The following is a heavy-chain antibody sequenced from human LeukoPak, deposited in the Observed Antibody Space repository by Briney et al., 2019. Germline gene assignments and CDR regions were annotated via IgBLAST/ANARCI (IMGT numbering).Heavy chain of an antibody. CDR1: GFTFSSYA. CDR2: ISGSGGGT. V-gene: IGHV3-23*01. Sequence: PGGSLRLSCAASGFTFSSYAMSWVRQAPGKGLEWVSAISGSGGGTYYADSVKGRFTISRDNSKNTLYLQVNSLRAEDTAVYYCAKARLSGYKTEYFDYWGQGTLVTVSS. D-gene: IGHD3-22*01. J-gene: IGHJ4*02. CDR3: AKARLSGYKTEYFDY.